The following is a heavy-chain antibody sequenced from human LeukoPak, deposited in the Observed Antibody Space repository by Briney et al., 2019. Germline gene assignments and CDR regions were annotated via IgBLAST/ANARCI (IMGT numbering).Heavy chain of an antibody. CDR3: ARGGRISSSWLDFDY. D-gene: IGHD6-13*01. V-gene: IGHV4-4*07. Sequence: SETLSLTCTVSGGSISSYYWSWIRQPAGKGLEWIGRIYTSGSTNYNPSLKSRVTMSVDTSKNQFSLKLSSVTAADTAVYYCARGGRISSSWLDFDYWGQGTLVTVSS. J-gene: IGHJ4*02. CDR1: GGSISSYY. CDR2: IYTSGST.